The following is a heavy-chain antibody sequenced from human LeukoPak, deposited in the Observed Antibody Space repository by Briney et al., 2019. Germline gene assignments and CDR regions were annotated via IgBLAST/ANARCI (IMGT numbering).Heavy chain of an antibody. V-gene: IGHV3-74*01. D-gene: IGHD4-23*01. Sequence: PGGSLRLSSAASGFTFSTYWMHWVRQVPGKGLVWVSGLNTDGRSKSYADSVKGRFTSSRDNAKNTLHLQMNSLRAEDTAVYYCYGANAGHWGQGTLVTVSS. CDR1: GFTFSTYW. CDR3: YGANAGH. CDR2: LNTDGRSK. J-gene: IGHJ1*01.